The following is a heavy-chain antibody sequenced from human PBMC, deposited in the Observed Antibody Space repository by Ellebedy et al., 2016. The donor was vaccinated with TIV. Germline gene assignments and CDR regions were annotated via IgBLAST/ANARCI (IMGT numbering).Heavy chain of an antibody. CDR2: IIPIFGTA. D-gene: IGHD1-7*01. CDR3: ASRLELHFGYFDY. CDR1: GGTFSSYA. V-gene: IGHV1-69*13. Sequence: SVKVSCXASGGTFSSYAISWVRQAPGQGLEWMGGIIPIFGTANYAQKFQGRVTITADESTSTAYMELSSLRSEDTAVYYCASRLELHFGYFDYWGQGTLVTVSS. J-gene: IGHJ4*02.